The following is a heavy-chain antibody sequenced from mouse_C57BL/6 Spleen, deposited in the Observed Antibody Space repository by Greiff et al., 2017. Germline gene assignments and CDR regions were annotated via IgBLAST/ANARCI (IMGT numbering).Heavy chain of an antibody. Sequence: QVQLQQSGAELARPGASVKLSCKASGYTFTSYGISWVKQRTGQGLEWIGEIYPRSGNTYYNEKFKGKATLTADKSSSTAYMELRILTSEDSAVYFCARWSNYYYGSSYDARDYWGQGTSVTVSS. J-gene: IGHJ4*01. D-gene: IGHD1-1*01. CDR1: GYTFTSYG. CDR3: ARWSNYYYGSSYDARDY. CDR2: IYPRSGNT. V-gene: IGHV1-81*01.